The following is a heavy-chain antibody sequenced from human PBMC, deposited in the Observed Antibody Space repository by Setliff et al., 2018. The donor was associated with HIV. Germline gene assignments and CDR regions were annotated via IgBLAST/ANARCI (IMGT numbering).Heavy chain of an antibody. V-gene: IGHV1-69*13. CDR1: GGTFSSYA. D-gene: IGHD3-10*01. CDR2: IIPIFGTA. Sequence: ASVKVSCKASGGTFSSYAISWVRQAPGQGLEWMGGIIPIFGTANYAQKFQGRVTITADESTSTAYMELRSVTTADTAVYSCARGFTLVRGVISRYYYYGMDVWGQGTTVTVSS. CDR3: ARGFTLVRGVISRYYYYGMDV. J-gene: IGHJ6*02.